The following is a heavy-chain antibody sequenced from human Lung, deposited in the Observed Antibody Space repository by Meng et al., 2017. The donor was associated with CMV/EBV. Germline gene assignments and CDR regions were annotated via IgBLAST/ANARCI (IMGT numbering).Heavy chain of an antibody. J-gene: IGHJ4*02. CDR3: TRETGETFWSGSHDS. D-gene: IGHD3-3*01. V-gene: IGHV4-59*01. CDR1: GGSISSYY. CDR2: IYYSGSA. Sequence: LSCXISGGSISSYYWSWIRQPPGKGLEWIGNIYYSGSANYNPSLKSPVTMSVDTSKNQFSLKLSSVTAADTAVYYCTRETGETFWSGSHDSWGQGKXVTVSS.